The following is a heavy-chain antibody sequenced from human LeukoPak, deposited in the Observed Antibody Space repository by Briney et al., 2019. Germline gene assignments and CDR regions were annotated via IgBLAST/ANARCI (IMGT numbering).Heavy chain of an antibody. V-gene: IGHV3-30*02. D-gene: IGHD2-15*01. Sequence: GGSLRLSCAASGYTFSSYGMHWVRQAPGKGLEWVAFIRYDGSNKYYADSVKGRFTISRDNSKNTLYLQMNSLRAEDTAVYYCARDFNDCSGGSCYTHWGQGTLVTVSS. CDR2: IRYDGSNK. CDR3: ARDFNDCSGGSCYTH. CDR1: GYTFSSYG. J-gene: IGHJ4*02.